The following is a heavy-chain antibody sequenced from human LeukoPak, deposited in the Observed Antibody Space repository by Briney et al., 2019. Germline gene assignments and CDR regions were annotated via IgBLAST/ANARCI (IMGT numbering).Heavy chain of an antibody. J-gene: IGHJ4*02. CDR3: AGDFDY. Sequence: PGGSLRLSCAASGFTFSSYDMHWVRQAPGKGLEWVAFIRYDASNKYYADSVKGRFTISRDNSENTLYLQMNSVGVEDTAVYYCAGDFDYWGQGTLVTVSS. CDR2: IRYDASNK. CDR1: GFTFSSYD. V-gene: IGHV3-30*02.